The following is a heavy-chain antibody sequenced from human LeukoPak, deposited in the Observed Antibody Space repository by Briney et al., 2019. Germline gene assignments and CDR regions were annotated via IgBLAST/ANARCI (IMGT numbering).Heavy chain of an antibody. CDR2: IYYSGST. D-gene: IGHD4-17*01. J-gene: IGHJ5*02. CDR3: ASPGFNYGDYPEWFDP. V-gene: IGHV4-39*01. CDR1: GGSISSSSYY. Sequence: SETLSLTCTVSGGSISSSSYYWGWIRQPPGKGLEWLGSIYYSGSTYYNPSLKSRVTISVDTSKNQFSLKLSSVTAADTAVYYCASPGFNYGDYPEWFDPWGQGTLVTVSS.